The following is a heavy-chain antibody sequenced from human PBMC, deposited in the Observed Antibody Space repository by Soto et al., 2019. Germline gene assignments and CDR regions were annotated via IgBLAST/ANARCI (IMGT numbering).Heavy chain of an antibody. CDR2: IKDEGSEE. V-gene: IGHV3-7*05. Sequence: EVQLVESGGGLVQPGGSLRLSCAASGFTFSTYWMNWVRQAPGKGLELVAHIKDEGSEEYSVDSVTGRCTISRDKAKNSRFLDMYSLRIEDTAVYYCAREWGAPGRGSAFGYYFHFGMDVWGQGTTVTVPS. CDR3: AREWGAPGRGSAFGYYFHFGMDV. D-gene: IGHD3-3*01. J-gene: IGHJ6*01. CDR1: GFTFSTYW.